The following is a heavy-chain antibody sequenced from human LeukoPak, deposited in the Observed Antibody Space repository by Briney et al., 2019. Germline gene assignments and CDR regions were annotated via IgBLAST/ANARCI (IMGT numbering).Heavy chain of an antibody. CDR1: GYTFTSYG. J-gene: IGHJ4*02. D-gene: IGHD2-2*02. CDR2: IIPIFGTA. Sequence: ASVKVSCKASGYTFTSYGISWVRQAPGQGLEWMGGIIPIFGTANYAQKFQGRVTITADESTSTAYMELSSLRSEDTAVYYCVLGYCSSTSCYTAFDYWGQGTLVTVSS. V-gene: IGHV1-69*13. CDR3: VLGYCSSTSCYTAFDY.